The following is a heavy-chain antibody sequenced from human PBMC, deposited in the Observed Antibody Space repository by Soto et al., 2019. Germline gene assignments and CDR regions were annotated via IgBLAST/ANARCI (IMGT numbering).Heavy chain of an antibody. J-gene: IGHJ5*02. D-gene: IGHD6-13*01. CDR3: ARASSSWPNWFDP. CDR2: ISYDGSNK. CDR1: GFTFSSYG. Sequence: GGSLRLSCAAPGFTFSSYGMHWVRQAPGKGLEWVAVISYDGSNKYYADSVKGRFTISRDNSKNTLYLQMNSLRAEDTAVYYCARASSSWPNWFDPWGQGTLVTVSS. V-gene: IGHV3-30*03.